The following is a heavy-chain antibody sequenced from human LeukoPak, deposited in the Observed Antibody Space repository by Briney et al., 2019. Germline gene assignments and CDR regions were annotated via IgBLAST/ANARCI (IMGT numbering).Heavy chain of an antibody. CDR1: GGSISSGGYS. D-gene: IGHD2-2*01. CDR2: IYHSGST. J-gene: IGHJ4*02. Sequence: NPSETLSLTCAVSGGSISSGGYSWSWIRQPPGKGLEWIGYIYHSGSTYYNPSLKSRVTISVDRSKNQFSLKLTSVTAADTAVYYCASSPHRVVPAAAGDWGQGTLVTVSS. CDR3: ASSPHRVVPAAAGD. V-gene: IGHV4-30-2*01.